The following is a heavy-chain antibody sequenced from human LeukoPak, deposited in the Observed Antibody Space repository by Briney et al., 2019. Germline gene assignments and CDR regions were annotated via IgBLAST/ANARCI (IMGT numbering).Heavy chain of an antibody. V-gene: IGHV3-21*01. CDR3: ARDLTTVTTGYFDL. CDR1: GFAFSSYS. CDR2: ISSSSSYI. J-gene: IGHJ5*02. Sequence: GGSLRLSCAASGFAFSSYSMNWVRQAPGKGLEWVSSISSSSSYIYYADSVKGRFTISRDNAKNSLYLQMNSLRAEDTAVYYCARDLTTVTTGYFDLWGQGTLVTVSS. D-gene: IGHD4-17*01.